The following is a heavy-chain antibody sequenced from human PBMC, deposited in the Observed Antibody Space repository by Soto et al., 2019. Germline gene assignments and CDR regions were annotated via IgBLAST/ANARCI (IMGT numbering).Heavy chain of an antibody. CDR3: ARSKSSGSYYDY. J-gene: IGHJ4*02. Sequence: GESLKISCKASGYSFTNSWIGWVRQMPGKGLEWMGIIYPGDSDTRYSPSFQGQVTISADKSITTAYLQWSSLKASDSTMYYCARSKSSGSYYDYWAREPWSPSPQ. D-gene: IGHD1-26*01. V-gene: IGHV5-51*01. CDR1: GYSFTNSW. CDR2: IYPGDSDT.